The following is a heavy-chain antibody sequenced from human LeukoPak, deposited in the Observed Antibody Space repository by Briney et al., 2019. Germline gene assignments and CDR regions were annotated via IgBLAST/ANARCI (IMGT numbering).Heavy chain of an antibody. D-gene: IGHD3-10*01. CDR1: GFTFSSYA. CDR2: ISGSGGST. Sequence: GGSLRLSCAASGFTFSSYAMSWVRQAPGKGLEWVSAISGSGGSTYYADSVKGRFTISRDNFKNTLYLQMNSLRAEDTAVYYCAKSEDNYYGSGSDFHYYYMDVRGKGTTVTVSS. CDR3: AKSEDNYYGSGSDFHYYYMDV. V-gene: IGHV3-23*01. J-gene: IGHJ6*03.